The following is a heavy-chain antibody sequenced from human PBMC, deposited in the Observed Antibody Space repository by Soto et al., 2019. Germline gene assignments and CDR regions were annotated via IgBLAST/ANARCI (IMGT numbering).Heavy chain of an antibody. CDR3: AKVIGEVAGYSYYGMDV. J-gene: IGHJ6*02. CDR1: GFTFSSYA. D-gene: IGHD6-19*01. Sequence: EVQLLESGGGLVQPGGSLRLSCAASGFTFSSYAINWVRQAPGKGLEWVSGISASGDSAHFADSVKGRFTISRDNSRNTLYHQITSLRDVYTAMYFCAKVIGEVAGYSYYGMDVWGQGTTVTVSS. V-gene: IGHV3-23*01. CDR2: ISASGDSA.